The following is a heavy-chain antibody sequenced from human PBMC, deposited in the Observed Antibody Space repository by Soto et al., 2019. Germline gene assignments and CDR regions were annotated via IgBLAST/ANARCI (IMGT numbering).Heavy chain of an antibody. CDR2: ISGSGGST. V-gene: IGHV3-23*01. CDR1: GFTFSSYA. CDR3: ARYSYGFSYGMDV. D-gene: IGHD5-18*01. Sequence: GGSLRLSCAASGFTFSSYAMNWVRQAPGKGLEWVSVISGSGGSTYYADSVKGRFTISRDNSKNTLYLQMNSLRAEDTAVYYCARYSYGFSYGMDVWGQGTTVTVSS. J-gene: IGHJ6*02.